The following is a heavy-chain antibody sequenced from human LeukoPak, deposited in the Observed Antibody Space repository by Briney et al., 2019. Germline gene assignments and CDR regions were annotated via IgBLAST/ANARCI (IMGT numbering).Heavy chain of an antibody. V-gene: IGHV4-4*07. D-gene: IGHD3-22*01. CDR3: ARLKFYDSTGYSPCYYMDV. J-gene: IGHJ6*03. Sequence: SETLSLTCTVSGGSIISNYWSWIRQSAGTGLEWIGRIYGSGISDYNPSLKSRVTMSLDTFRKQFSLRLTSVTAADTAVYYCARLKFYDSTGYSPCYYMDVWGKGTTVSVFS. CDR1: GGSIISNY. CDR2: IYGSGIS.